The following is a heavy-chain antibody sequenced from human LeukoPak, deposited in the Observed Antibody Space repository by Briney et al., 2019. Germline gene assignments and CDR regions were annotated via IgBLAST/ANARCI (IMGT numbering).Heavy chain of an antibody. CDR1: GGSISSYY. CDR2: IYYSGST. Sequence: SETLSLTCTVSGGSISSYYWSWIRQPPGKGLERIGYIYYSGSTNYNPSLKSRVTISVDTSKNQFSLKLSSVTAADTAVYYCARHSRGNWNFLDPWGQGTLVTVSS. V-gene: IGHV4-59*08. CDR3: ARHSRGNWNFLDP. D-gene: IGHD1-1*01. J-gene: IGHJ5*02.